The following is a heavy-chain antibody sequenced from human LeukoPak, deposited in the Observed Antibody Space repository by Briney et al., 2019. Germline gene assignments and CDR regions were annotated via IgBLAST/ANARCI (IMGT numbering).Heavy chain of an antibody. Sequence: GASVKVSCKASGYIFTNYHMHWVRQAPGQGLEWMGIINPSGGSTNYAQKFQGRVTVTRDMSTSTVYMELSSLISEDTAVYYCAGTDMQLFDYWGQGTLVTVSS. CDR2: INPSGGST. J-gene: IGHJ4*02. CDR3: AGTDMQLFDY. D-gene: IGHD1-1*01. CDR1: GYIFTNYH. V-gene: IGHV1-46*01.